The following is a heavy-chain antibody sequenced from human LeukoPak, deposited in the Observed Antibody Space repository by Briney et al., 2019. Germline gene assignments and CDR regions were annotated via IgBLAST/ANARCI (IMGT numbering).Heavy chain of an antibody. CDR1: GFTFSSYW. CDR3: AREKLLWFGEGGGMDV. D-gene: IGHD3-10*01. CDR2: INSDGSST. Sequence: GGSLRLSCAASGFTFSSYWMHWVRQAPGKGLVWVSRINSDGSSTSYADSVKGRFTISRDNAKNTLYLQMNSLRAEDTAVYYCAREKLLWFGEGGGMDVWGQGTTVTVSS. J-gene: IGHJ6*02. V-gene: IGHV3-74*01.